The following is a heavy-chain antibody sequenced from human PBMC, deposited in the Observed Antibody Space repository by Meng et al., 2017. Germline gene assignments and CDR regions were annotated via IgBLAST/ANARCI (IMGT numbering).Heavy chain of an antibody. CDR3: ARASFRDRYCSGGSCATDY. CDR1: GFTFSSYS. J-gene: IGHJ4*02. D-gene: IGHD2-15*01. V-gene: IGHV3-21*01. CDR2: ISSSSSYI. Sequence: GGSLRLSCAASGFTFSSYSMNWVRQAPGKGLEWVSSISSSSSYIYYADSVKGRFTISRDNAKNSLYLQMDSLRAGDTAVYYCARASFRDRYCSGGSCATDYWGQATLVTVSS.